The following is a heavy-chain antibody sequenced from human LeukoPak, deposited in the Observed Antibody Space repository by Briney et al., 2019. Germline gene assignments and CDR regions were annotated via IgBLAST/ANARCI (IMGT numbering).Heavy chain of an antibody. CDR1: GFTFSSYS. D-gene: IGHD2-2*01. J-gene: IGHJ2*01. V-gene: IGHV3-48*01. Sequence: PGGSLRLSCAASGFTFSSYSMNWVRQAPGTGLEWVSYISSSSSTIYYADSVKGRFTISRDNAKNSLYLQMNSLRAEDTAVYYCARDDCSSTSCYVPPGYFDLWGRGTLVTVSS. CDR2: ISSSSSTI. CDR3: ARDDCSSTSCYVPPGYFDL.